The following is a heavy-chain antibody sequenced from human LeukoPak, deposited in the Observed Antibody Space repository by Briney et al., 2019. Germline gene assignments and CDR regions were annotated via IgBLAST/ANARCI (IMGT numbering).Heavy chain of an antibody. J-gene: IGHJ4*02. CDR1: GYTFTSYG. D-gene: IGHD3-22*01. CDR3: ARGWDSSGQKPFLY. Sequence: ASVKVSCKASGYTFTSYGISWVRQAPGQGLEWMGWISAYNGNTNYAQKLQGRVTMTTDTSTSTAYMELSSLRSEDTAVYYCARGWDSSGQKPFLYWGQGTLVTVSS. CDR2: ISAYNGNT. V-gene: IGHV1-18*01.